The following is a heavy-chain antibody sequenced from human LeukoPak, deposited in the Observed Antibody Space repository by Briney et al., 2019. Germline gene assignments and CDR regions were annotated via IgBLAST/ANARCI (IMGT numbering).Heavy chain of an antibody. CDR1: GFTCSSYW. D-gene: IGHD3-3*01. CDR3: AREDYDFWSGYYTKACDI. CDR2: IKQDGSEK. Sequence: GGSLRLSCVASGFTCSSYWMSWVRQAPGKGLEWVANIKQDGSEKYYVDSVKGRFTISRDNAKNSLYLQMNSLRAADTAVYYCAREDYDFWSGYYTKACDIWGQGTMVTVSS. V-gene: IGHV3-7*05. J-gene: IGHJ3*02.